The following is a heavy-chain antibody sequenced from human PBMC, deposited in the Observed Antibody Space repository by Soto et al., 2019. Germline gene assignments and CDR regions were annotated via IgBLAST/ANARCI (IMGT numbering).Heavy chain of an antibody. D-gene: IGHD2-2*01. Sequence: ASVKVSCKASGYTFTGYYMHWVRQAPGQGLEWMGWINPNSGGTNYAQKFQGWVTMTRDTSISTAYMELSRLRSDDTAVYYCARGPYCSSTSCYYYYYGMDVWGQGTTVTVSS. J-gene: IGHJ6*02. V-gene: IGHV1-2*04. CDR1: GYTFTGYY. CDR3: ARGPYCSSTSCYYYYYGMDV. CDR2: INPNSGGT.